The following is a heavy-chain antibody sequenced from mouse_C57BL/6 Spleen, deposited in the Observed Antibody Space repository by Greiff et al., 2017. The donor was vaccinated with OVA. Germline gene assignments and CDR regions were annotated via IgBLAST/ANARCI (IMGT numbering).Heavy chain of an antibody. Sequence: EVKLMESGGGLVKPGGSLKLSCAASGFTFSSYAMSWVRQTPEKRLEWVATISDGGSYTYYPDNVKGRITISRDNAKNNLYLQMSHLKSEDTAMYYCARDRPYYGNYNAMDYWGQGTSVTVSS. V-gene: IGHV5-4*01. D-gene: IGHD2-10*01. CDR2: ISDGGSYT. CDR1: GFTFSSYA. CDR3: ARDRPYYGNYNAMDY. J-gene: IGHJ4*01.